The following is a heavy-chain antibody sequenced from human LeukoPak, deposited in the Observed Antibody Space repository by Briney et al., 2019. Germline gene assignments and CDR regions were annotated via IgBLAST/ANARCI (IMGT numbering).Heavy chain of an antibody. J-gene: IGHJ4*02. CDR2: LNTDGTST. CDR3: ASAYSNGPYYFDY. CDR1: GFTFSTYW. V-gene: IGHV3-74*01. Sequence: PGGSLRLSCAASGFTFSTYWMHWVRQAPGKGLVWVSRLNTDGTSTSYADSVKGRFTISRDNAKNTLYLQMNGLRAEDTAVYYCASAYSNGPYYFDYWGQGTLVTVSS. D-gene: IGHD6-19*01.